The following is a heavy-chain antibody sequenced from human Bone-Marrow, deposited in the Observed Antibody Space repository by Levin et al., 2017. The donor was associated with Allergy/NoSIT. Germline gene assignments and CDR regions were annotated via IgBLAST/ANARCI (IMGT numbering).Heavy chain of an antibody. D-gene: IGHD3/OR15-3a*01. J-gene: IGHJ2*01. Sequence: ASVKVSCQGSGNTFSNHWIGWVRQMPGKGLEWVGVIYPGDSDTRYNPSFQGQVTISVARSISTAYLQWSSLKASETAMYYCVSRWTGDVYWYINLWGRGTLVDVSS. CDR3: VSRWTGDVYWYINL. V-gene: IGHV5-51*01. CDR2: IYPGDSDT. CDR1: GNTFSNHW.